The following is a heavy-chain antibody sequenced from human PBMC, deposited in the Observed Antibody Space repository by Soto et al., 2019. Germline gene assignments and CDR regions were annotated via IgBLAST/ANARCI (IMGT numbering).Heavy chain of an antibody. CDR3: ARARSTPGYAFDY. CDR1: GYTFTSYY. V-gene: IGHV1-46*01. D-gene: IGHD2-15*01. Sequence: QVQLVQSGADVRKPGASVKVSCKASGYTFTSYYMHWVRQAPGQGLEWMGIINPSGGSATYAQKFQGRVTMTRDTSTGTVYMELSSLRSEDTAVYYCARARSTPGYAFDYWGQGTLVTVSS. CDR2: INPSGGSA. J-gene: IGHJ4*02.